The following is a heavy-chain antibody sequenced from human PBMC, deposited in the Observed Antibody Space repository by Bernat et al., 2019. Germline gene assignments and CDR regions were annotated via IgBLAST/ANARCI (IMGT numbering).Heavy chain of an antibody. J-gene: IGHJ4*02. D-gene: IGHD5-18*01. V-gene: IGHV4-34*01. CDR3: ARGDPMQLWF. CDR1: GGSFSGYY. Sequence: QVQLQQWGAGLLKPSETLSLTCAVYGGSFSGYYWSWIRQPPGKGLEWIGEINHSGSTNYNPSLKSRVTISVDTSKNQFSLKLSSVTAADTAVYYCARGDPMQLWFGGQRTLVTVSA. CDR2: INHSGST.